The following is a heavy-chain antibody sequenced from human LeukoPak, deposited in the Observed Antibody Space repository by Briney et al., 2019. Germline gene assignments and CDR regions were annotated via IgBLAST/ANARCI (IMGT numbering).Heavy chain of an antibody. J-gene: IGHJ4*02. CDR2: ISSSNSSI. CDR3: ARRAGFYFDY. Sequence: SPSPAVSIFTFSIYSMKCVGHAPRRGLERVSSISSSNSSIYYADSVKDRFTISRDNAKNSLYLHMNSLRAEDTAVYYCARRAGFYFDYWGQGVLATVSS. CDR1: IFTFSIYS. D-gene: IGHD6-13*01. V-gene: IGHV3-21*01.